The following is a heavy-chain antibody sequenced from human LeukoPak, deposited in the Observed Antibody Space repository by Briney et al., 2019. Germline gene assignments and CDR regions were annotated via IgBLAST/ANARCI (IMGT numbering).Heavy chain of an antibody. V-gene: IGHV4-34*01. D-gene: IGHD6-13*01. Sequence: SETLSLTCAVYGGSFGGYYWSWIRQPPGKGLEWIGEINHSGSTNYNPSLKSRVTISVDTSKNQFSLKLSSVTAADTAVYYCAAFRIAAAGTLGRLDYWGQGTLVTVSS. CDR2: INHSGST. CDR3: AAFRIAAAGTLGRLDY. J-gene: IGHJ4*02. CDR1: GGSFGGYY.